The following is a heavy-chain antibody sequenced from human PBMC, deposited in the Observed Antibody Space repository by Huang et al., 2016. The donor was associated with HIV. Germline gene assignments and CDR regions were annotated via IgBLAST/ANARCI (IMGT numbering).Heavy chain of an antibody. D-gene: IGHD5-18*01. CDR3: ARGGGIQLWLLGYYYMDV. CDR2: VSVYNGNT. V-gene: IGHV1-18*01. CDR1: GYTFSSFG. J-gene: IGHJ6*03. Sequence: QVQLVQSGAEVKKPGASVKVSCKASGYTFSSFGISWGRQAPGQGLEWGGWVSVYNGNTKLAQKFQGRLTMTTDTSTRTAYMELRSLRSDDTAVYYCARGGGIQLWLLGYYYMDVWGNGTTVTVSS.